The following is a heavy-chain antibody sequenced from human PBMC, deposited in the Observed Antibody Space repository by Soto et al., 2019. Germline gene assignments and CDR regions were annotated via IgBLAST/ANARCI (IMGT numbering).Heavy chain of an antibody. D-gene: IGHD5-18*01. CDR3: ARDRYSYGQAGTGQFDY. J-gene: IGHJ4*02. Sequence: ASVKVSCKASGYTFTIYAMLWVRQAPGQRLEWMGWINAGNGNTKYSQKFQGRVTITRDTSASTAYMELSSLRSEDTAVYYCARDRYSYGQAGTGQFDYWGQGTLVTVSS. CDR1: GYTFTIYA. CDR2: INAGNGNT. V-gene: IGHV1-3*01.